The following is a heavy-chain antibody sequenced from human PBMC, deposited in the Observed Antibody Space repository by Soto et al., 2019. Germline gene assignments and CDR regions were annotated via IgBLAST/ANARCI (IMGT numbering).Heavy chain of an antibody. V-gene: IGHV4-34*01. Sequence: PSETLSLTCVVSGGSLSDCFWSWVRQPPGMALEWIGEINHLGSINYNPSLKSRVTMSVDTSKNQFSLTLNSVTAAGTATYYCARGGISHWAYFYYMDVWDRGTTVTVSS. D-gene: IGHD2-21*01. CDR1: GGSLSDCF. CDR3: ARGGISHWAYFYYMDV. CDR2: INHLGSI. J-gene: IGHJ6*03.